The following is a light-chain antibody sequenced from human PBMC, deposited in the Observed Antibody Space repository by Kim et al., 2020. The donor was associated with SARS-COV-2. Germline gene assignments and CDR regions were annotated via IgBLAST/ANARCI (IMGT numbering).Light chain of an antibody. CDR2: DVT. CDR3: TSYTSSATLV. V-gene: IGLV2-14*01. Sequence: QSALTQPASVSGSPGQSITIPCTGTSSGVGAYDYVSWYQQHPGKAPKLMIYDVTKRPSGVSDRFSGSKSGNTASLTISGLQAEDEADYYCTSYTSSATLVFGGGTQLTVL. CDR1: SSGVGAYDY. J-gene: IGLJ3*02.